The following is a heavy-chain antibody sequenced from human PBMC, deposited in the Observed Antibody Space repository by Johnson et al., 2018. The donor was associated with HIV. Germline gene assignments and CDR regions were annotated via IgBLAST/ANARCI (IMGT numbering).Heavy chain of an antibody. CDR3: AKDIASGYTNGGTLDI. CDR1: GFTFDDYG. J-gene: IGHJ3*02. CDR2: MNWNGDST. V-gene: IGHV3-20*04. Sequence: VQLVESGGGVVRPGGSLRLSCAASGFTFDDYGMSWVRQAPGKGLEWVSGMNWNGDSTGYGDFVKGRFTISRDNSKNSLYLQMNSLRPEDTGLYYCAKDIASGYTNGGTLDIWGQGTMVTVSS. D-gene: IGHD6-19*01.